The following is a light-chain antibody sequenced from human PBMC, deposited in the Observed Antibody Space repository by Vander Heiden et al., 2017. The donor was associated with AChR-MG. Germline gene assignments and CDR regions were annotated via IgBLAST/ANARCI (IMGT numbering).Light chain of an antibody. V-gene: IGKV3-15*01. Sequence: EIVMTQSPATLSVSPGERATLSCRASHSVCSNLARYPRKPGQAPRLLIYGASTRATGIPAGFSGTGSGTEFTLTISSLQSEDFAVYHCQQYSNWPLTFGGGTKVAIK. J-gene: IGKJ4*01. CDR2: GAS. CDR3: QQYSNWPLT. CDR1: HSVCSN.